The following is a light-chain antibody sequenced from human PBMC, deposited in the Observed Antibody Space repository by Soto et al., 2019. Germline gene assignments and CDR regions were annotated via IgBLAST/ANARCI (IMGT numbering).Light chain of an antibody. J-gene: IGKJ4*01. V-gene: IGKV3D-15*01. CDR1: QSVSSS. Sequence: EILFTQAPLTLAWSPGDRATLSWRASQSVSSSSLAWYQQKPGKAPRLVIYDIFTRATGVPTRISGSGSGTEFTLTISSLQSEDFAVYYCQQYNSWPLTFGGGTKVDI. CDR3: QQYNSWPLT. CDR2: DIF.